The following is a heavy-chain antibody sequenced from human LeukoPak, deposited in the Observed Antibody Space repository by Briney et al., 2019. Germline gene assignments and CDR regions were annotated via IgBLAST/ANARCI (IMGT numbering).Heavy chain of an antibody. V-gene: IGHV3-7*01. D-gene: IGHD3-3*01. J-gene: IGHJ3*01. CDR3: ARFRRFGDAFDF. CDR1: GFTFSNYW. Sequence: GGSLRLSCVASGFTFSNYWMTWVRQATGKALEWVANINQDGGETYYADSVKGRFTISRDNAKNSLYLQMNNLRAEDTAVYYCARFRRFGDAFDFWGQGTMVTVSS. CDR2: INQDGGET.